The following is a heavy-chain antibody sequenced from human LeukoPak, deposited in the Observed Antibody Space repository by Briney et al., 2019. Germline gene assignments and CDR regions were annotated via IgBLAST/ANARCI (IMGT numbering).Heavy chain of an antibody. V-gene: IGHV3-30*18. CDR2: ISYDGSNK. CDR1: GFTFSSYG. CDR3: AKDPRTRYYDFWSGYSYYFDY. D-gene: IGHD3-3*01. J-gene: IGHJ4*02. Sequence: GRSLRLSCAASGFTFSSYGMHWVRQAPGKGLEWVAVISYDGSNKYYADSVKGRFTISRDNSKNTLYLQMNSLRAEDTAVYYCAKDPRTRYYDFWSGYSYYFDYWGQGTLVTVSS.